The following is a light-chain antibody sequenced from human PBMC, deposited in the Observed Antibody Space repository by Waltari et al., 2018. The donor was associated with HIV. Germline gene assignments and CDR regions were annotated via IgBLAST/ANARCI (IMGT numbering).Light chain of an antibody. V-gene: IGKV2-30*01. CDR3: MQGTHWPYT. Sequence: VVMTQSPLSLPVTLGQPASISCSSSLILVYSDGNTYLSWVQQRPGQSPSRVVYKVSKRDSGVPDRFSGSGSGTGFTLKISRVEAEDVGVYYCMQGTHWPYTFGQGTKLEIK. J-gene: IGKJ2*01. CDR1: LILVYSDGNTY. CDR2: KVS.